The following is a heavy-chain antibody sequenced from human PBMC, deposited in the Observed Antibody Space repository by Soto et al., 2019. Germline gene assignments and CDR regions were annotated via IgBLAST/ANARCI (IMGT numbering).Heavy chain of an antibody. Sequence: TGGSLRLSCAASGFTFSSYSMHWVRQAPGKGLEWVAVISYDGSNKYYADSVKGRFTISRDNSKNTLYLQMNSLRAEDTAVYYCARDGIALVTAPPGLVWGQGTLVTVSS. CDR1: GFTFSSYS. CDR3: ARDGIALVTAPPGLV. CDR2: ISYDGSNK. V-gene: IGHV3-30-3*01. J-gene: IGHJ4*02. D-gene: IGHD2-21*02.